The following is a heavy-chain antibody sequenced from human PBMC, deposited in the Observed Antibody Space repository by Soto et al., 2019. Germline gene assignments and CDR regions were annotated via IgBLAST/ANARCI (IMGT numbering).Heavy chain of an antibody. CDR3: ARPAPVTPPYHFDY. CDR2: INPSDGST. J-gene: IGHJ4*02. V-gene: IGHV1-46*01. CDR1: GYIFISYY. D-gene: IGHD4-17*01. Sequence: ASVKVSCRASGYIFISYYMHWVRQAPGQGLEWMGVINPSDGSTTYAQNFQGRVTMTSDTSTSSVYMELSSLRSEDMAVYYCARPAPVTPPYHFDYRRQGTLVTISS.